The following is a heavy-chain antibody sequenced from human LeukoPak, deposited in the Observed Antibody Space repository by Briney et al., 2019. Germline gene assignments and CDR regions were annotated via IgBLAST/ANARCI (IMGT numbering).Heavy chain of an antibody. CDR3: ARDKGLAYCGGDCPGDFDY. CDR2: ISAYIGNT. CDR1: GYTFTSYG. J-gene: IGHJ4*02. D-gene: IGHD2-21*01. Sequence: GASVKVSCKASGYTFTSYGISWVRQAPGQGLEWMGWISAYIGNTNYAQKLQGRVTMTTDTSTSTAYMELRSLRSDDTAVYYCARDKGLAYCGGDCPGDFDYWGQGTLVTVSS. V-gene: IGHV1-18*01.